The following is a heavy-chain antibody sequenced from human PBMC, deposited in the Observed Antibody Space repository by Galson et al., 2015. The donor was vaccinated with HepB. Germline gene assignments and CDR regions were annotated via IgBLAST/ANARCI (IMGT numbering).Heavy chain of an antibody. CDR2: ISGSGGST. V-gene: IGHV3-23*01. J-gene: IGHJ4*02. D-gene: IGHD3-22*01. CDR1: GFTFSNYA. CDR3: AKEFDSSGYYLTPFDY. Sequence: SLGLSCAASGFTFSNYAMAWVRQAPGKGLEWVSSISGSGGSTYNADSVKGRFTISRDNSKNTLYVQMNSLRVDDTAVYFCAKEFDSSGYYLTPFDYWGQGTLVTVSP.